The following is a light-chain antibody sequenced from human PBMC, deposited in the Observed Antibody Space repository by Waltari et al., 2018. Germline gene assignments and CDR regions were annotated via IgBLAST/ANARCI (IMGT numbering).Light chain of an antibody. V-gene: IGKV4-1*01. CDR2: WAS. J-gene: IGKJ1*01. CDR3: HQYYSIPQT. Sequence: DIVMTQSPASLPVPLGERATINCKSSQSVLYSSNNKNYLAWYQQKPGQPPKLLIYWASTRESGVPDRFSGSGSGTDFTLTISSLQAEDVAVYYCHQYYSIPQTFGQGTKVEIK. CDR1: QSVLYSSNNKNY.